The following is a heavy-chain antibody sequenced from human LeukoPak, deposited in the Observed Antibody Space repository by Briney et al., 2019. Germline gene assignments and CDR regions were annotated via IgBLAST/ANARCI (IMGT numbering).Heavy chain of an antibody. CDR2: ISYDGSNK. Sequence: PGGSLRLSCAASGFTFSSYGMHWVRQAPGKGLEWVAVISYDGSNKYYADSVNGRFTISRDNSKNTLYLQMNSLRAEDTAVYYCAKDSSGWFLRYWGQGTLVTVSS. J-gene: IGHJ4*02. V-gene: IGHV3-30*18. D-gene: IGHD6-19*01. CDR3: AKDSSGWFLRY. CDR1: GFTFSSYG.